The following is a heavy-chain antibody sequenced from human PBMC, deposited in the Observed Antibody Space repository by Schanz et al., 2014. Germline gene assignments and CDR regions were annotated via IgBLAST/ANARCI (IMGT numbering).Heavy chain of an antibody. Sequence: EVQLVESGGGLVQPGGSLRLSCAASGFTFYNYAMTWVRQAPGKGLEWVSVIYSGGSTYYADSVKGRFTISRDNSKNTLYLQMNSLRAEDTAVYYCASRSVYAPTWGQGILVTVSS. V-gene: IGHV3-66*01. CDR1: GFTFYNYA. CDR3: ASRSVYAPT. J-gene: IGHJ5*02. CDR2: IYSGGST. D-gene: IGHD2-8*01.